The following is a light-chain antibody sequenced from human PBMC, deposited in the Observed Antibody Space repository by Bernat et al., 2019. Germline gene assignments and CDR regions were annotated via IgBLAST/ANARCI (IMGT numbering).Light chain of an antibody. V-gene: IGKV1-8*01. CDR2: AAS. CDR3: QHYYDNPLS. Sequence: DRVTISCRAIQNIYSNLAWYQQKLEKAPKLLIYAASSLQTGIPSRFSGSGSVTDFTLPIRSLQPEDSATYCCQHYYDNPLSLCQGTKVEI. CDR1: QNIYSN. J-gene: IGKJ2*03.